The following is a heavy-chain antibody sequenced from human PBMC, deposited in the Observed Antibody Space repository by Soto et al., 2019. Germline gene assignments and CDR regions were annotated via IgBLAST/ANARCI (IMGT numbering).Heavy chain of an antibody. J-gene: IGHJ5*02. V-gene: IGHV4-30-4*01. CDR2: IYYSGST. CDR1: GGSISSGDYY. Sequence: SETLSLTCTVSGGSISSGDYYWSWIRQPPGKGLEWIGYIYYSGSTYYNQSLKSRVTISVDTSKNQFSLKLSSVTAADTAVYYCARASRYGNWFDPWGQGTLVTVSS. CDR3: ARASRYGNWFDP. D-gene: IGHD4-17*01.